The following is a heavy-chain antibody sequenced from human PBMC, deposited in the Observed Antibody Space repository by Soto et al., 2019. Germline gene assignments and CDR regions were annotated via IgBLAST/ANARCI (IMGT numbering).Heavy chain of an antibody. D-gene: IGHD6-19*01. Sequence: PGESLKISCTVSGYRFTRYWIRWVRQMPGKGLEWMGRIDPSDSYTNYSPSFQGHVTISADKSISTAYLQWSSLKASDTAMYYCARGPAVAGDYYYYGMDVWGQGTTVTVSS. J-gene: IGHJ6*02. CDR2: IDPSDSYT. CDR3: ARGPAVAGDYYYYGMDV. CDR1: GYRFTRYW. V-gene: IGHV5-10-1*01.